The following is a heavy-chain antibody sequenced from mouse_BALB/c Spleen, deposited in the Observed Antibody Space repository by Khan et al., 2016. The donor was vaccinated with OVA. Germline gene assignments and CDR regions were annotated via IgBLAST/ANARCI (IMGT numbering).Heavy chain of an antibody. D-gene: IGHD1-1*01. Sequence: VQLQESGPGLVAPSQSLSITCTVSGFSLTDYGVSWIRQPPGKGLEWLGIIWGGGSTYYNSALKSRLSISKDNSKNHVFLKMNSLQTDDTAMYYCAKNEYYGSRDEPHYYALDHWGQGTSVTVSS. CDR3: AKNEYYGSRDEPHYYALDH. V-gene: IGHV2-6-5*01. J-gene: IGHJ4*01. CDR2: IWGGGST. CDR1: GFSLTDYG.